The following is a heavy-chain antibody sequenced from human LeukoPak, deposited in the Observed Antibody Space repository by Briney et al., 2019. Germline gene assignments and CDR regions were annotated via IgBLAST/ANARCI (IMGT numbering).Heavy chain of an antibody. CDR3: ARAAYDNSGYLTL. CDR2: IWYDGTNK. CDR1: GFTFSSYG. J-gene: IGHJ4*02. Sequence: GGSLRLSCVASGFTFSSYGMHWVRQAPGKGLEWVAVIWYDGTNKYYADSVKGRFTISRDSSKNTLYLQMNSLRAEDTAVYYCARAAYDNSGYLTLWGQGTLVTVSS. D-gene: IGHD3-22*01. V-gene: IGHV3-33*01.